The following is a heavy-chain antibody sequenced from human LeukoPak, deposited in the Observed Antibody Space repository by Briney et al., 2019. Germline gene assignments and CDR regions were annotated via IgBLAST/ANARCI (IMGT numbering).Heavy chain of an antibody. CDR3: ARAAYDNSGYLTL. CDR2: IWYDGTNK. CDR1: GFTFSSYG. J-gene: IGHJ4*02. Sequence: GGSLRLSCVASGFTFSSYGMHWVRQAPGKGLEWVAVIWYDGTNKYYADSVKGRFTISRDSSKNTLYLQMNSLRAEDTAVYYCARAAYDNSGYLTLWGQGTLVTVSS. D-gene: IGHD3-22*01. V-gene: IGHV3-33*01.